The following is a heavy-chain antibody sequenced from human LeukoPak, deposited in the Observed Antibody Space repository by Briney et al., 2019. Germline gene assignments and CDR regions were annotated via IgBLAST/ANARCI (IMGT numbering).Heavy chain of an antibody. CDR1: GYTFTSYY. Sequence: ASVKVSCKASGYTFTSYYMHWVRQAPGQGLEWMGWINPNSGGTNYAQKFQGRVTMTRDTSISTAYMELSRLRSDDTAVYYCARVVVVAAPFDYWGQGTLVTVSS. J-gene: IGHJ4*02. CDR2: INPNSGGT. CDR3: ARVVVVAAPFDY. D-gene: IGHD2-15*01. V-gene: IGHV1-2*02.